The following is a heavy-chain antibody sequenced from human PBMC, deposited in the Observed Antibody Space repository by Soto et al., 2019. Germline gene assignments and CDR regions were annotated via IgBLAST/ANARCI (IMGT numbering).Heavy chain of an antibody. J-gene: IGHJ4*02. D-gene: IGHD6-19*01. Sequence: GGSLRLSCAASGFTFSSFPMHWVRQAPGKGLEWVALISYDGSNKYYTDSVKGRFTISRDNSKNTLYLQMNSLRAEDTALYYCAREGGVSGWYWGGDYWGQGTPVTVSS. CDR2: ISYDGSNK. V-gene: IGHV3-30-3*01. CDR3: AREGGVSGWYWGGDY. CDR1: GFTFSSFP.